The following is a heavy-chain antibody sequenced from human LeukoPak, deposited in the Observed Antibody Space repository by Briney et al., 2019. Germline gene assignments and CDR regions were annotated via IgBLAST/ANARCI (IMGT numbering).Heavy chain of an antibody. V-gene: IGHV3-30*03. D-gene: IGHD3-3*01. CDR1: GFCLSEYG. J-gene: IGHJ5*02. Sequence: GGSLRLSCVGSGFCLSEYGIYWVRQAPGQGLGWVGVISYDEDKKYYADSVKGRFTISRDNSKNTLFLQMNNLRGDDTAMYYCARDPGYKRSWSNMGWLDPWGQGTLVTVSS. CDR3: ARDPGYKRSWSNMGWLDP. CDR2: ISYDEDKK.